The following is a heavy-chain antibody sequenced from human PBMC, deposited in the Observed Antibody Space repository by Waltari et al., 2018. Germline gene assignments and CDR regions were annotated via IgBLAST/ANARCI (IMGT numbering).Heavy chain of an antibody. Sequence: EVQLVQSGAEVKKPGESLKISCKGSGYSFTNYWIGWVRQMSGKGLEWMGIIYPGDTDITHSPAFQGQVTISADKSISTAYLQWSSLKASDTAIYYCAKLNDSNAYYRGFDYWGQGTLVTVSS. CDR2: IYPGDTDI. CDR3: AKLNDSNAYYRGFDY. V-gene: IGHV5-51*03. D-gene: IGHD3-22*01. J-gene: IGHJ4*02. CDR1: GYSFTNYW.